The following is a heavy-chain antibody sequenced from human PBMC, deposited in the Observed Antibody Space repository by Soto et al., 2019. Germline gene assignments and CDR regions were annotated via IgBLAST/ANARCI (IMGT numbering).Heavy chain of an antibody. Sequence: SETLSLTCTVSGGSISSYYWSWIRQPPGKGLEWIGYIYYSGSTNYNPSLKSRVTISVDTSKNQFSLKLSSVTAADTAVYYCATYNFWSGYAIDYWGQGTLVTVS. D-gene: IGHD3-3*01. J-gene: IGHJ4*02. CDR2: IYYSGST. V-gene: IGHV4-59*01. CDR1: GGSISSYY. CDR3: ATYNFWSGYAIDY.